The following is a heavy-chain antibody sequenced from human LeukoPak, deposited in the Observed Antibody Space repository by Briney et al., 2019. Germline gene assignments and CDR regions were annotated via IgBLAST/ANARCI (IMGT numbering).Heavy chain of an antibody. Sequence: GGSLRLSCATSGFTFSTNAMTWVRQAPGKGLEWVSAIDIYSTKTNYVDSVKGRFTISRDNSKNTLYLQMNSLRGEDTAIYYCARDWKADFWGHGTLVTVSS. CDR3: ARDWKADF. D-gene: IGHD1-1*01. CDR1: GFTFSTNA. V-gene: IGHV3-23*05. CDR2: IDIYSTKT. J-gene: IGHJ4*01.